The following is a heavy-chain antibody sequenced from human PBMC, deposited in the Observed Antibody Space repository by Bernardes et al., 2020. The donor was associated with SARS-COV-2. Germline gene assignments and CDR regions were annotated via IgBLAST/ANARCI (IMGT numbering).Heavy chain of an antibody. CDR2: INPNSGGT. D-gene: IGHD3-3*01. CDR3: ARDRDPDLWSGYYWFDP. Sequence: ASVKVSCKASGYTFTGYYMHWVRQAPGQGLEWMGWINPNSGGTNYAQKFQGRVTMTRDTSISTAYMELSRLRSDDTAVYYCARDRDPDLWSGYYWFDPWGQGTLVTVSS. V-gene: IGHV1-2*02. CDR1: GYTFTGYY. J-gene: IGHJ5*02.